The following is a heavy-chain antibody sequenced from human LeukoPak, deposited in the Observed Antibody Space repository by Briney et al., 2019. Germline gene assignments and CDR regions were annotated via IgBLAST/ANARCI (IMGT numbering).Heavy chain of an antibody. CDR3: ARDGYDFWSGYYTVDY. Sequence: ASVKVSCKASGYTFTSYGISWVRQAPGQGLEWMGWISAYNGNTNYAQKLQGRVTMTTDTSTSTAYMELRSLRSDDTAVYYCARDGYDFWSGYYTVDYWGQGTLVTVSS. J-gene: IGHJ4*02. CDR2: ISAYNGNT. CDR1: GYTFTSYG. V-gene: IGHV1-18*01. D-gene: IGHD3-3*01.